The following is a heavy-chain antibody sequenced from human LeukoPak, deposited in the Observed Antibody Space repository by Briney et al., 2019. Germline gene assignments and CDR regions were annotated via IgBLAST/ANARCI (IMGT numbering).Heavy chain of an antibody. CDR3: ARGVSFWSGYSSYYYMDV. D-gene: IGHD3-3*01. CDR2: IIPIFGTA. Sequence: ASVKVSCKASGGTFSSYAISWVRQAPGQGLEWMGGIIPIFGTANYAQKFQGRVTITTDESTSTAYMELSSLRSEDTAVYYCARGVSFWSGYSSYYYMDVWGKGTTVTVSS. J-gene: IGHJ6*03. V-gene: IGHV1-69*05. CDR1: GGTFSSYA.